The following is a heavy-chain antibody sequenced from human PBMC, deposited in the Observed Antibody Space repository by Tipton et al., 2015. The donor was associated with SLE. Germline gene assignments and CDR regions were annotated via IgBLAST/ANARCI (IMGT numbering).Heavy chain of an antibody. D-gene: IGHD3-22*01. CDR1: GFTFDDYD. CDR3: AKDHRSYDSSGYFFDH. J-gene: IGHJ4*02. V-gene: IGHV3-9*01. Sequence: SLRLSCAASGFTFDDYDMHWVRQAPGKGLEWVSRISWNSGSVGYADSVKGRFTISRDNAKNSLYLQMNSLRAEDTALYYCAKDHRSYDSSGYFFDHWGQGTLVTVSS. CDR2: ISWNSGSV.